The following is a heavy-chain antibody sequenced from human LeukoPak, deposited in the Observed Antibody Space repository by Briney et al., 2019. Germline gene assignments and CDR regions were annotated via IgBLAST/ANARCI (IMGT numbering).Heavy chain of an antibody. Sequence: ASVKVSCKASGYTFTSYGISWVRQAPGQGLEWMGWISAYNGNTNYAQKLQGRVTMTTDTSTSTAYMELSSLRSEDAAVYYCARGPSGGPRGDWGQGTLVTVSS. CDR3: ARGPSGGPRGD. J-gene: IGHJ4*02. CDR1: GYTFTSYG. V-gene: IGHV1-18*01. CDR2: ISAYNGNT. D-gene: IGHD2-15*01.